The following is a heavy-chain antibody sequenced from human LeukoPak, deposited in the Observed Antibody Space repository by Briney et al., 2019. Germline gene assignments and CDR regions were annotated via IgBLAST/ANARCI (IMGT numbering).Heavy chain of an antibody. D-gene: IGHD3-10*01. V-gene: IGHV4-39*01. CDR3: ARRGSGSSHDAFDI. Sequence: PSETLSLTCTVSGGSISSSSYYCGWIRQPPGKGLEWIGSIYYSGSTYHNPSLKSRVTISVDTSKNQFSLKLSSVTAADTAVYYCARRGSGSSHDAFDIWGQGTMVTVSS. CDR1: GGSISSSSYY. J-gene: IGHJ3*02. CDR2: IYYSGST.